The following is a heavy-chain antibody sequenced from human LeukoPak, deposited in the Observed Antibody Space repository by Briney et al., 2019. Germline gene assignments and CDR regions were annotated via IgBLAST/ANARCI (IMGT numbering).Heavy chain of an antibody. CDR3: ARVPMVRGVAPYFDY. CDR1: GGSISSGSYY. V-gene: IGHV4-61*02. D-gene: IGHD3-10*01. CDR2: IYTSGST. Sequence: SETLSLTCTVSGGSISSGSYYWSWIRQPAGKGLEWIGRIYTSGSTNYNPSLKSRVTISVDTSKNQFSLKLSSVTAADTAVYYCARVPMVRGVAPYFDYWGQGTLVTVSS. J-gene: IGHJ4*02.